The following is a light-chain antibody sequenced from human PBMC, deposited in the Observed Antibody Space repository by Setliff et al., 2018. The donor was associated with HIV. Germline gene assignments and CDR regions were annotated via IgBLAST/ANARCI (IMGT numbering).Light chain of an antibody. V-gene: IGLV1-40*01. CDR3: QSYDSGLGG. Sequence: QSVLTQPPSVSGAPGQRVTISCIGTSSNIGAGYDVHWYQQLPGTAPKLLIYDNTHRPSGVPDRFPGSNSGTSASLASTGLQAEDEADYYCQSYDSGLGGFGTGTKVTVL. CDR2: DNT. CDR1: SSNIGAGYD. J-gene: IGLJ1*01.